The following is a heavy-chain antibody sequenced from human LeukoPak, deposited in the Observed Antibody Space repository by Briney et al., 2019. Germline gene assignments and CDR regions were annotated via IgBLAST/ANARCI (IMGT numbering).Heavy chain of an antibody. CDR1: GYTFTGYY. D-gene: IGHD3-10*01. CDR3: ARVMVRGALWFDP. J-gene: IGHJ5*02. Sequence: ASVKVSCKASGYTFTGYYMHWVRQAPGQGLEWMGWINPNSGGTNYAQKFQGRVTMTRDTSISTAYMELSRLRSDGTAVYYCARVMVRGALWFDPWGQGTLVTVSS. CDR2: INPNSGGT. V-gene: IGHV1-2*02.